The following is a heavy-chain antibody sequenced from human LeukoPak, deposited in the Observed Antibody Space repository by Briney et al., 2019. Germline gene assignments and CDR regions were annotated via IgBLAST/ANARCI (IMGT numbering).Heavy chain of an antibody. CDR2: IYYSGST. CDR3: ASLDRRNSGYDFEEDY. J-gene: IGHJ4*02. D-gene: IGHD5-12*01. Sequence: SETLSLTCTVSGGSLSSSSYYWGWLRQPPGKGLEWIGSIYYSGSTYYNPSLKSRVTISVDTSKNQFSLKLSSVTAADTAVYYCASLDRRNSGYDFEEDYWGQGTLVTVSS. V-gene: IGHV4-39*01. CDR1: GGSLSSSSYY.